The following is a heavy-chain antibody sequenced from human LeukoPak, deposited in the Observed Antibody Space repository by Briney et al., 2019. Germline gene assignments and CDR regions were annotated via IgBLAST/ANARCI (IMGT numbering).Heavy chain of an antibody. CDR1: GFTFSSDS. J-gene: IGHJ4*02. D-gene: IGHD3-3*01. CDR3: GRDFEWRFDY. V-gene: IGHV3-48*02. CDR2: ISSSSSTI. Sequence: GGSLRLSCAGSGFTFSSDSMNWVRQAPGEGLEWISYISSSSSTIYYADSVKGRFTISRDNAKNSLYLQMNSLRDQDTAVYYCGRDFEWRFDYWGQGTLVTVSS.